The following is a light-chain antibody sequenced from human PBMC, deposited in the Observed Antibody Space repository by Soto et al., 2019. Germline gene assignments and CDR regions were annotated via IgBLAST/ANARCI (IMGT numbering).Light chain of an antibody. J-gene: IGKJ1*01. CDR1: QSVNSSY. CDR3: QQYGNSPQT. CDR2: GAS. V-gene: IGKV3-20*01. Sequence: EIVLTQSPGTLSLSPGERVTLSCRASQSVNSSYLAWYQHKPGQAPRLLIYGASTRATGIPDRFSGSGSGTDFTLTIARLEPGDVAVYYCQQYGNSPQTFGQGTKVDIQ.